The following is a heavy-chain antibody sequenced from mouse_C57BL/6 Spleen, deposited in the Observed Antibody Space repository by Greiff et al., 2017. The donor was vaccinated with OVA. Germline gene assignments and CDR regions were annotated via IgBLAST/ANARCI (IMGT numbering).Heavy chain of an antibody. CDR2: IYPGDGDT. CDR1: GYAFSSSW. Sequence: QVQLKESGPELVKPGASVKISCKASGYAFSSSWMNWVKQRPGKGLEWIGRIYPGDGDTNYNGKFKGKATLTADKSPSTAYMQLSSLTSEDSAVYFCARSPTGRGYYFDYWGQGTTLTVSS. V-gene: IGHV1-82*01. D-gene: IGHD4-1*01. CDR3: ARSPTGRGYYFDY. J-gene: IGHJ2*01.